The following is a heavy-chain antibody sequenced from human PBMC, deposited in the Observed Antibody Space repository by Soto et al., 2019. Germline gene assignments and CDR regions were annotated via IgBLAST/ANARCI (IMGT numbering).Heavy chain of an antibody. J-gene: IGHJ6*02. CDR1: GFTFSSYG. D-gene: IGHD3-22*01. CDR3: ARDHYDSSGYYYGMDV. V-gene: IGHV3-33*01. Sequence: GGSLRLSCAASGFTFSSYGMHWVRQAPGKGLEWVAVIWYDGSNKYYADSVKGRFTISRDNSKNTLYLQMNSLRAEDTAVYYCARDHYDSSGYYYGMDVWGQGTTVTVSS. CDR2: IWYDGSNK.